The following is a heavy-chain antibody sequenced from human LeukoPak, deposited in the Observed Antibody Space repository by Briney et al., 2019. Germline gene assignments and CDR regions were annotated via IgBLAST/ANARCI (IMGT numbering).Heavy chain of an antibody. CDR2: INPNSGGT. CDR1: GGTFSSYA. J-gene: IGHJ6*03. CDR3: ARGQYSSSWYRYYYYYMDV. V-gene: IGHV1-2*02. Sequence: ASVKVSCKASGGTFSSYAISWVRQAPGQGLEWMGWINPNSGGTNYAQKFQGRVTMTRDTSISTAYMELSRLRSDDTAVYYCARGQYSSSWYRYYYYYMDVWGKGTTVTVSS. D-gene: IGHD6-13*01.